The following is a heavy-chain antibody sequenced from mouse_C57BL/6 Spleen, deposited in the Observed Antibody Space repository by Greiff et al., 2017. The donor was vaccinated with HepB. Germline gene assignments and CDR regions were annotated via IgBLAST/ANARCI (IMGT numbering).Heavy chain of an antibody. CDR2: INPSSGYT. J-gene: IGHJ2*01. CDR1: GYTFTSYT. CDR3: ARYYGSSPYFDY. D-gene: IGHD1-1*01. Sequence: QVQLQQSGAELARPGASVKMSCKASGYTFTSYTMHWVKQRPGQGLEWIGYINPSSGYTKYNQKFKDKATLTADKSSSTAYMQLSSLTSEDSAVYYCARYYGSSPYFDYWGQGTTLTVSS. V-gene: IGHV1-4*01.